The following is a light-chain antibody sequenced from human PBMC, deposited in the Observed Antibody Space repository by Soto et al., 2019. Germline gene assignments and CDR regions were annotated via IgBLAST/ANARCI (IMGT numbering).Light chain of an antibody. V-gene: IGKV1-39*01. J-gene: IGKJ2*01. CDR2: AAT. CDR3: QQTYNIPPFT. Sequence: DIQMTQSPTSLSASVGGTVNITCRASQTISRFLTWYQHKPGKAPKLLIYAATNLETGVPSRFSGSGSGTDFTLTIAGLQAEDFATYYCQQTYNIPPFTFGQGTKLEIK. CDR1: QTISRF.